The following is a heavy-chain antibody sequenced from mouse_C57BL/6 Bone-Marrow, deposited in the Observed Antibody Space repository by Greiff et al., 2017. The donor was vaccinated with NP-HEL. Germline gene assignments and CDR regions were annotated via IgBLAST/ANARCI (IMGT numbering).Heavy chain of an antibody. V-gene: IGHV5-15*01. J-gene: IGHJ1*03. CDR3: ARGGSSYWYFDV. CDR1: GFTFSDYG. D-gene: IGHD1-1*01. Sequence: EVQLVESGGGLVQPGGSLKLSCAASGFTFSDYGMAWVRQAPRKGPEWVAFISNLAYSIYYADTVTGRFTISRENAKNTLYLEMSSLRSEDTAMYYCARGGSSYWYFDVWGTGTTVTVSS. CDR2: ISNLAYSI.